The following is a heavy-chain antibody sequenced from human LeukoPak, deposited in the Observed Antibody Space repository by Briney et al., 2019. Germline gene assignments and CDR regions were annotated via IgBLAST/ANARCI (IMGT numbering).Heavy chain of an antibody. V-gene: IGHV4-39*01. J-gene: IGHJ6*02. CDR3: ASSRDYDFWSGYKYYYYGMDV. CDR2: IYYSGST. CDR1: GGSISSSSYY. Sequence: SETLSLTCTVSGGSISSSSYYWGWIRQPPGKGLEWIGSIYYSGSTYYNPSLKSRVTISVDTSKNQFSLKLSSVTAADTAVYYCASSRDYDFWSGYKYYYYGMDVWGQGTTVTVSS. D-gene: IGHD3-3*01.